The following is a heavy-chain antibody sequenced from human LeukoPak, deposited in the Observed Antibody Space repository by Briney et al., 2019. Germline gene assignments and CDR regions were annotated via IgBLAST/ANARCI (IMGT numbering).Heavy chain of an antibody. V-gene: IGHV3-20*01. J-gene: IGHJ6*03. CDR3: ARAVRGQIADCSGGTCYSGIDYYYYYMDV. CDR2: INWNGGTT. CDR1: GSTFDHYD. D-gene: IGHD2-15*01. Sequence: GGSLRLSCAASGSTFDHYDMTWVRQAPGRGLKWVSGINWNGGTTRYADSVKVRFTISRDNARNSLYLQINSLRAEDTALYHCARAVRGQIADCSGGTCYSGIDYYYYYMDVWGKGTTVTVSS.